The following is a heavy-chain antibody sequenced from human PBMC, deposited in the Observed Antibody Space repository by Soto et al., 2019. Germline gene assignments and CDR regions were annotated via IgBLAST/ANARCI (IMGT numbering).Heavy chain of an antibody. V-gene: IGHV4-61*01. J-gene: IGHJ4*02. CDR3: ARAPFGDYGQFDS. CDR2: IYDSGTT. Sequence: LSLTCSVSGGSVSGGIYYWNWIRQPPGKGLEWIGYIYDSGTTNYNPSLKSRVTISVDTSKNQFSLKVSSVTAADTAVYYCARAPFGDYGQFDSWGQGTLVTVSS. CDR1: GGSVSGGIYY. D-gene: IGHD4-17*01.